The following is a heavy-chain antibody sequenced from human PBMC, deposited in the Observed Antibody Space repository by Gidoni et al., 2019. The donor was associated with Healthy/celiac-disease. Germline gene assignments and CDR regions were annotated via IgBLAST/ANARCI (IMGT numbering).Heavy chain of an antibody. D-gene: IGHD3-16*01. V-gene: IGHV3-30*14. CDR3: ARSLRHDY. J-gene: IGHJ4*02. Sequence: ADSVKGRFTISRDNSKNTLYLQMNSLRAEDTAVYYCARSLRHDYWGQGTLVTVSS.